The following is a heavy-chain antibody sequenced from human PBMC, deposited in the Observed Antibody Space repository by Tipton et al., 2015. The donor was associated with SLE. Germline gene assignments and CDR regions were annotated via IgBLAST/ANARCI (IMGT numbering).Heavy chain of an antibody. D-gene: IGHD1-1*01. CDR3: AKDTGTSNYYYMDV. J-gene: IGHJ6*03. CDR1: GFTFTSYA. CDR2: ITDDGYST. Sequence: SLRLSCAASGFTFTSYAMSWVRQAPGKGLEWVSAITDDGYSTYYADSVKGRFTISRDNSKNTLYLQMNSLRAEDTAVYYCAKDTGTSNYYYMDVWGKGTTVTVSS. V-gene: IGHV3-23*01.